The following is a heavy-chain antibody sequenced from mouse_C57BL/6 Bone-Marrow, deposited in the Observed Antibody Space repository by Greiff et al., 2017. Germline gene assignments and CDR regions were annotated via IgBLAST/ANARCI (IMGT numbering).Heavy chain of an antibody. J-gene: IGHJ2*01. CDR1: GYTFTSYW. CDR3: AREGITTVVGNFDY. V-gene: IGHV1-50*01. D-gene: IGHD1-1*01. Sequence: QVQLQQPGAELVKPGASVKLSCKASGYTFTSYWMQWVKQRPGQGLEWIGEIDPYDSYTNYNQNFKGKATLTVDPSSSTAYMQLSSLTSEDSAVYYCAREGITTVVGNFDYWGQGTTLTVSS. CDR2: IDPYDSYT.